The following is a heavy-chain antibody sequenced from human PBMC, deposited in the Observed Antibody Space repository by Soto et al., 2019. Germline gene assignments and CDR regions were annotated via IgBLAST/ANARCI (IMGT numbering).Heavy chain of an antibody. CDR3: ARVGITGATFRGFDY. CDR2: IWNDGSNK. J-gene: IGHJ4*02. V-gene: IGHV3-33*01. Sequence: QVQLVESGGGVVQPGRSLRLSCAASGFTFSSYSMHWVRQAPGKGLEWVAVIWNDGSNKYYAASVKGRITISRDNSKNTLYVKTNSLRAEDTAVYYGARVGITGATFRGFDYWGEGTLVTVSS. CDR1: GFTFSSYS. D-gene: IGHD1-20*01.